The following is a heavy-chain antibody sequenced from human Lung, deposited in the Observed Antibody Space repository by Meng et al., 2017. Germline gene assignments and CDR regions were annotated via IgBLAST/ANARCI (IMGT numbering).Heavy chain of an antibody. CDR2: IHHSGST. D-gene: IGHD3-22*01. Sequence: QVQLQESAPGLVKPSGTLSLTCAVSGASIDTDNLWTWVRQSPGKGLEWIGEIHHSGSTNYNPSLKSRVILSVDKSKNQFSLKVNSVTAADTAVYYCARGYYSDSHWGQGTLVTVSS. J-gene: IGHJ4*02. CDR3: ARGYYSDSH. V-gene: IGHV4-4*02. CDR1: GASIDTDNL.